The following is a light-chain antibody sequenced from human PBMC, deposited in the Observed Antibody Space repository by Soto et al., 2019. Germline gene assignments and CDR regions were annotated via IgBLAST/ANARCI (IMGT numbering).Light chain of an antibody. CDR3: CSYGGRSTYV. CDR1: SSDVGSYNL. Sequence: QSVLTQPASVSGSPGQSITISCTGTSSDVGSYNLVSWYQQHPGKAPKLMIYKVSKRPSGVSNRFSGSNSANTASLTISGLQADDEADYYCCSYGGRSTYVFGTGTKVTVL. J-gene: IGLJ1*01. CDR2: KVS. V-gene: IGLV2-23*02.